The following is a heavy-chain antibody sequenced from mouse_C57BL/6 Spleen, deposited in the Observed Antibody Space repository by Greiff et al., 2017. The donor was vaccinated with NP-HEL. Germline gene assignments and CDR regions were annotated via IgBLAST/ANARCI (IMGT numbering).Heavy chain of an antibody. J-gene: IGHJ4*01. V-gene: IGHV1-55*01. Sequence: QVQLQQPGAELVKPGASVKMSCKASGYTFTSYWITWVKQRHGQGLGWIGDIYPGSGSTNYNEKFKSKATLTVDTSSSTADMQLSSLTSEDCAVYYCARAGHYYYGSSYDYAMDVWGKGTSVTVSS. D-gene: IGHD1-1*01. CDR3: ARAGHYYYGSSYDYAMDV. CDR1: GYTFTSYW. CDR2: IYPGSGST.